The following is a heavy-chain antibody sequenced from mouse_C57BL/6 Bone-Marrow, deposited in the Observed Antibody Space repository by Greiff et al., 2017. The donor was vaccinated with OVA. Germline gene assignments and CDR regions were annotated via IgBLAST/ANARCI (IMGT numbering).Heavy chain of an antibody. D-gene: IGHD2-12*01. CDR3: ARHDDAMDY. J-gene: IGHJ4*01. CDR1: GYTFTDYY. V-gene: IGHV1-26*01. Sequence: VHVKQSGPELVKPGASVKISCKASGYTFTDYYMNWVKQSHGKSLEWIGDINPNNGGTSYNQKFKGKATLTVDKSSSTAYMELRSLTSEDSAVYYCARHDDAMDYWGQGTSVTVSS. CDR2: INPNNGGT.